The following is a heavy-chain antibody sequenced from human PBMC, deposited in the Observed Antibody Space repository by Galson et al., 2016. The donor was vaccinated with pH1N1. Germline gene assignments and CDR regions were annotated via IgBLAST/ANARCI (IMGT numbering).Heavy chain of an antibody. Sequence: SVKVSCKASGYTFTSYAMNWVRQAPGQGLEWMGWINTNTGNPTYAQGFTGRFVFSLDTSDSTTYLHISSLKAEDTAVYYCASPRPLLRYFEWLLPGGLDYWGQGTLGTASS. CDR2: INTNTGNP. V-gene: IGHV7-4-1*02. CDR1: GYTFTSYA. CDR3: ASPRPLLRYFEWLLPGGLDY. J-gene: IGHJ4*02. D-gene: IGHD3-9*01.